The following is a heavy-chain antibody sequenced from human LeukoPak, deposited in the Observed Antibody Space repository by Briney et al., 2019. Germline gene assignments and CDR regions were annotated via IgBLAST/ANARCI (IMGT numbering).Heavy chain of an antibody. CDR2: IIPIFGTA. J-gene: IGHJ4*02. V-gene: IGHV1-69*13. CDR1: GCTFSSYA. CDR3: ARESGAPYFDY. Sequence: ASVKVSCKASGCTFSSYAISWVRQAPGQGLAWMGGIIPIFGTANYAQKFQGRVTITADESTSTAYMELSSLRSEDTAVYYCARESGAPYFDYWGQGTLVTVSS.